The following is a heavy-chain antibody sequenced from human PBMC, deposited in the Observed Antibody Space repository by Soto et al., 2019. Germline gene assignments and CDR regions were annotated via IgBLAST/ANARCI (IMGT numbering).Heavy chain of an antibody. J-gene: IGHJ5*02. CDR1: GFTFDDYA. V-gene: IGHV3-9*01. CDR3: AKESAARWFDP. D-gene: IGHD6-6*01. Sequence: EVQLVESGGGLVQPGRSLRLSCAASGFTFDDYAMHWVLQAPGKGLEWVSGISWNSGSIGYADSVKGRFTISRDNAKNSLYLQMNSLRAEDTALYYCAKESAARWFDPWGQGTLVTVSS. CDR2: ISWNSGSI.